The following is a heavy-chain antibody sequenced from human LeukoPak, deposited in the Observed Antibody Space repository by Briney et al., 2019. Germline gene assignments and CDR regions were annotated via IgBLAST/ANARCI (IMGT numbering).Heavy chain of an antibody. CDR3: ARGVRYCSSTSCYNWFDP. D-gene: IGHD2-2*01. Sequence: SETLSLTCTVSGGSISSSSYYWGWIRQPPGKGLEWIGSIYYSGSTNYNPSLKSRVTISVDTSKNQFSLKLSSVTAADTAVYYCARGVRYCSSTSCYNWFDPWGQGTLVTVSS. J-gene: IGHJ5*02. CDR1: GGSISSSSYY. CDR2: IYYSGST. V-gene: IGHV4-39*07.